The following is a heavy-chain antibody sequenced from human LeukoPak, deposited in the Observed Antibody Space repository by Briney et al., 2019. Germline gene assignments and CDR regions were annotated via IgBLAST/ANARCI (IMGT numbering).Heavy chain of an antibody. Sequence: SETLSLTCTVSGGSISSSSAYWGWIRQPPGKGLEWIGSIYCSKNTYCNPSLKSRVTISADTSKNQFSLTLGSVSATDTAVYYCVSPRGFSYGYFDYWGQGTLVTVSS. CDR2: IYCSKNT. D-gene: IGHD5-18*01. CDR1: GGSISSSSAY. J-gene: IGHJ4*02. V-gene: IGHV4-39*01. CDR3: VSPRGFSYGYFDY.